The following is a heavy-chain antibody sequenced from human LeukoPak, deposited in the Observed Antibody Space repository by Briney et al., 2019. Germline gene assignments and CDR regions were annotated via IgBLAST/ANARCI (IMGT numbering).Heavy chain of an antibody. CDR1: GFTFSSSA. V-gene: IGHV3-23*01. Sequence: GGSLRLSCAASGFTFSSSAMSWVRQAPGKGLEWGSAISVSGGSTYYAESVKGRFTISRDNSKNTLYVQMTSLRAEDTAVYYCAKGVVVVVAANYPLYYFDYWGQGTLVTVSS. CDR3: AKGVVVVVAANYPLYYFDY. J-gene: IGHJ4*01. CDR2: ISVSGGST. D-gene: IGHD2-15*01.